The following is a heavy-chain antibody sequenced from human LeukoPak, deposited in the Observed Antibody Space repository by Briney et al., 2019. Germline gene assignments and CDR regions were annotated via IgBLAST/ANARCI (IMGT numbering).Heavy chain of an antibody. J-gene: IGHJ4*02. V-gene: IGHV3-30*19. CDR1: GFTFSSYG. CDR3: ARGGDCSSTSCYLEPFDY. CDR2: ISYDGSNK. D-gene: IGHD2-2*01. Sequence: GRSLRLSCAASGFTFSSYGMHWVRQAPGKGLEWVAVISYDGSNKYYADSVKGRFTISRDNSKNTLYLQMNSLRAEDTAVYYCARGGDCSSTSCYLEPFDYWGQGTLVTVSS.